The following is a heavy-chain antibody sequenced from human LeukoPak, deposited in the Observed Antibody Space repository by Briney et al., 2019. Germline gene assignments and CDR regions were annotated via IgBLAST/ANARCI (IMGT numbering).Heavy chain of an antibody. CDR2: IRSKAYGATT. D-gene: IGHD3-22*01. Sequence: PGRSLRLSCTSSGXSFGDYAMSWVRQAPGKGLEWVGFIRSKAYGATTEYAASVKGRFTISRDDSKSIAYLQMNSLKIEDTAVYYCTRDPYYYDSSGHEWFDPWGQGTLVTVSS. CDR3: TRDPYYYDSSGHEWFDP. V-gene: IGHV3-49*04. J-gene: IGHJ5*02. CDR1: GXSFGDYA.